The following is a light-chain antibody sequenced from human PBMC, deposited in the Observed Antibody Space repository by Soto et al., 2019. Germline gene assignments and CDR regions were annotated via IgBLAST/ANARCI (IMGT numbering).Light chain of an antibody. V-gene: IGKV1-39*01. Sequence: DIQMTQSPSSLSASVGDRVTISCRASQSIRNYVSWYQQKPGTAPKLLIRAASTLQSGVPSRFSGSGSGIDFTLTISSLQIEDFATYFCQQTDSTPQTFGQGT. CDR3: QQTDSTPQT. CDR1: QSIRNY. CDR2: AAS. J-gene: IGKJ1*01.